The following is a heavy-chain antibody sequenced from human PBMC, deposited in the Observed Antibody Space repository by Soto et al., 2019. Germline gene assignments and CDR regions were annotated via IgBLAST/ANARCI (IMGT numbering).Heavy chain of an antibody. Sequence: SETLSLTCAVYGGSFSGYYWSWIRQPPGKELEWIGEINHSGSTNYNPSLKSRVTISVDTSKDQFSLKLSSVTAADTAVYYCARAYYYDSTGASAFDICGQGTAVPVSS. CDR3: ARAYYYDSTGASAFDI. CDR1: GGSFSGYY. CDR2: INHSGST. D-gene: IGHD3-22*01. J-gene: IGHJ3*02. V-gene: IGHV4-34*01.